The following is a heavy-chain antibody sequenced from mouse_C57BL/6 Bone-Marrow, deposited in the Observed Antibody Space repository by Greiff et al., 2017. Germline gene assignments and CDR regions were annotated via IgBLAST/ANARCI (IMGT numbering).Heavy chain of an antibody. D-gene: IGHD1-1*01. CDR3: ARARYLRCLYFDY. CDR2: INYDGSST. V-gene: IGHV5-16*01. Sequence: EVKLMESEGGLVQPGSSMKLSCTASGFTFSDYYMAWVRQVPEKGLEWVANINYDGSSTYYLDSLKSRFIISRDNAKNILYLQMSSLKSEDTATYYCARARYLRCLYFDYWGQGTTLTVSS. J-gene: IGHJ2*01. CDR1: GFTFSDYY.